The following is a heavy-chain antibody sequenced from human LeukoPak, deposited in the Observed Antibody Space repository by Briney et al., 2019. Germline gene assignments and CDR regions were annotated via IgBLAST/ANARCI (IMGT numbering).Heavy chain of an antibody. CDR3: ARGSSVGIFGVDTYYYGMDV. CDR2: IWYDGSNK. V-gene: IGHV3-33*01. CDR1: GFTFSSYG. J-gene: IGHJ6*02. Sequence: GRSLRLSYAASGFTFSSYGMHWVRQAPGKGLEWVAVIWYDGSNKYYADSVKGRFTISRDNSKNTLYLQMNSLRAEDTAVYYCARGSSVGIFGVDTYYYGMDVWGQGTTVTVSS. D-gene: IGHD3-3*01.